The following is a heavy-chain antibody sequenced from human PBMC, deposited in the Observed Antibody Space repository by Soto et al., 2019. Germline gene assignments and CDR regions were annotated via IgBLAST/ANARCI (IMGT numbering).Heavy chain of an antibody. Sequence: QVQLVQSGAEVKNPGSSVKVSCKASGGTFSSYAISWVRQAPGQGLEWMGGIIPISGTANYAQEFQGRVTITADESTSTAYMELSSLRSEGTAVYYCARSQGSSTSLEIYYYYYYGMDVWGQGTTVTVSS. CDR3: ARSQGSSTSLEIYYYYYYGMDV. V-gene: IGHV1-69*01. CDR2: IIPISGTA. CDR1: GGTFSSYA. D-gene: IGHD2-2*01. J-gene: IGHJ6*02.